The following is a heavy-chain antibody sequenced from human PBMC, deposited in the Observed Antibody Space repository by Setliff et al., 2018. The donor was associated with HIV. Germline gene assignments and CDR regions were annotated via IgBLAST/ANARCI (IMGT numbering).Heavy chain of an antibody. V-gene: IGHV3-7*01. CDR3: ARDRVVGATLDPLDL. J-gene: IGHJ3*01. CDR2: IKQDGSDK. D-gene: IGHD1-26*01. Sequence: LRLSCAASGFAFSGHQMSWVRQAPGKGLEWVAKIKQDGSDKYYVDSVKGRFTISRDNAKNSLYLQMNSLRAEDTAVYYCARDRVVGATLDPLDLWGQGTMVTVSS. CDR1: GFAFSGHQ.